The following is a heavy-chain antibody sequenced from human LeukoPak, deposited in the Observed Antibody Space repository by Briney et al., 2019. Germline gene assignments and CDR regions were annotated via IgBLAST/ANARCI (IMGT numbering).Heavy chain of an antibody. Sequence: GGSLRLSCAASGFTFSSFWMNWVRQAPGKGLEWVANIRQDGSEKYYVDSVKGRFTVSRDNAKNSLYLEMNSLRAEDTAVYYCARPLDYFDGGGYWNYWGLGTLVTVSS. CDR1: GFTFSSFW. CDR3: ARPLDYFDGGGYWNY. J-gene: IGHJ4*02. D-gene: IGHD3-22*01. CDR2: IRQDGSEK. V-gene: IGHV3-7*01.